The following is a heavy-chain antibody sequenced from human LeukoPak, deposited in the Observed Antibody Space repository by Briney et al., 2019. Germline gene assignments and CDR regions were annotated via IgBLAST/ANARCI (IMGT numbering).Heavy chain of an antibody. CDR3: WRGGRYYYNSSCYLH. Sequence: SETLTLPCTVSGGPISSYDWSWIRQPPGKGLEWIGYIYYCGSTNYNPSLESRVTNLVSTSKDHFFLKLSYLTSAGTAVAYWWRGGRYYYNSSCYLHGGQGTLVTLPS. D-gene: IGHD3-22*01. CDR1: GGPISSYD. CDR2: IYYCGST. V-gene: IGHV4-59*12. J-gene: IGHJ4*02.